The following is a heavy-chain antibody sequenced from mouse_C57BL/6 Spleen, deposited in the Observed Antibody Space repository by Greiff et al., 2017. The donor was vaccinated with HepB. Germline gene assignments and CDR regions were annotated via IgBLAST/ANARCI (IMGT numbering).Heavy chain of an antibody. Sequence: QVQLQQPGAELVKPGASVKLSCKASGYTFTSYWMHWVKQRPGQGLEWIGMIHPNSGSTNYNEKFKSKATLTVDKSSSTAYMQLSSLTSEDSAVYYCARWGYYGNYWYFDVWGTGTTVTVSS. J-gene: IGHJ1*03. CDR2: IHPNSGST. CDR1: GYTFTSYW. CDR3: ARWGYYGNYWYFDV. V-gene: IGHV1-64*01. D-gene: IGHD2-1*01.